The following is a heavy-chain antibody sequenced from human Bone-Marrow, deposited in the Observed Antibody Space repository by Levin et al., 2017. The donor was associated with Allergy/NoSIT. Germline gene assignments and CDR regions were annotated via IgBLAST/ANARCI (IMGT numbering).Heavy chain of an antibody. CDR1: GDSISSYY. D-gene: IGHD3-22*01. J-gene: IGHJ6*02. CDR2: IYYSGST. CDR3: ARAPDYYDNTGYYWALYYGMDV. Sequence: SETLSLTCTVSGDSISSYYWTWIRQPPGKGLEWIGYIYYSGSTNYNPSLKSRVTISVDTSKNQFSLKLTSVTAADTAVYYCARAPDYYDNTGYYWALYYGMDVWGQGTTVTVSS. V-gene: IGHV4-59*01.